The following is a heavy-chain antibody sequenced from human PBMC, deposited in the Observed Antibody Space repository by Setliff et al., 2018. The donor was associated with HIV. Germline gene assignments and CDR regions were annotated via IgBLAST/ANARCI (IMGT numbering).Heavy chain of an antibody. Sequence: PSETLSLTCTVSGGSISSYYWSWIRRPAGKGLEWIGRIYTSGSTNYNPSLKSRVTMSVDTSKNQFSLKLSSVTAADTAVYYCARDPRDYYGSGSSPGYYYYMDVWGTGTTVTVSS. V-gene: IGHV4-4*07. CDR1: GGSISSYY. J-gene: IGHJ6*03. CDR2: IYTSGST. CDR3: ARDPRDYYGSGSSPGYYYYMDV. D-gene: IGHD3-10*01.